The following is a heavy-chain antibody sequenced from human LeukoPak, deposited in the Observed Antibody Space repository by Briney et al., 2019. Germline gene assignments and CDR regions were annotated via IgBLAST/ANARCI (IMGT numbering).Heavy chain of an antibody. D-gene: IGHD2-2*01. CDR2: IYPADSDT. Sequence: GESLKISCKGSGYSFASFWIGWVRQMPGKGLECMGVIYPADSDTRYSPSFQGQVTISADKSTSTAYLQWSTLKASDTAIYYCARQSAAAQYTNWFDPWGQGTLVTVSS. CDR1: GYSFASFW. V-gene: IGHV5-51*01. CDR3: ARQSAAAQYTNWFDP. J-gene: IGHJ5*02.